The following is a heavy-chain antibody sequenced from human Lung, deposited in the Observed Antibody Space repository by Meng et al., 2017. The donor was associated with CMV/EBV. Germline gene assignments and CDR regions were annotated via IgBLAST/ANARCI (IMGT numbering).Heavy chain of an antibody. CDR1: GYTFTDHY. Sequence: ASVKVSCKASGYTFTDHYFHWVRQAPGQGLEWMGWIYPNSGGTHYAQKFQGRLTVTTDTSISTGYMELSSLGSDDTAVYYCARDNDWGPAYWGPGKLV. CDR2: IYPNSGGT. CDR3: ARDNDWGPAY. J-gene: IGHJ4*02. D-gene: IGHD3-9*01. V-gene: IGHV1-2*02.